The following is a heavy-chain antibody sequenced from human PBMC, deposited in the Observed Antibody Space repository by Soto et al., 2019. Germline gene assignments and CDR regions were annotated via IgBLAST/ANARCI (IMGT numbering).Heavy chain of an antibody. J-gene: IGHJ4*02. CDR3: AKDFIH. V-gene: IGHV3-9*01. CDR2: ISWNSGSI. D-gene: IGHD3-16*01. Sequence: EVQLVESGGGLVQPGRSLRLSCAASGFTFDDYAMHWVRQAPGKGLEGVSGISWNSGSIGYADSVKGRFTISRDNAKNSLYLQMNSLRAEDTALYYCAKDFIHWGQGTLVTVSS. CDR1: GFTFDDYA.